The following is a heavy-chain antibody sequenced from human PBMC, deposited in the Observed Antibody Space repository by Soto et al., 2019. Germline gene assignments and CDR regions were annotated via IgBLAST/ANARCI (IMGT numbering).Heavy chain of an antibody. CDR3: ARGELGIVRSYWYFDL. J-gene: IGHJ2*01. D-gene: IGHD7-27*01. CDR1: GFTFSSYD. V-gene: IGHV3-13*04. Sequence: EVQLVESGGGLVQHGGSLRLSCAASGFTFSSYDMHWVRQATGKGLEWVSAIGTAGDTYYPGSVKGRFTISREDAKNSLYLQMNSLRAGDTAVYYCARGELGIVRSYWYFDLWGRGTLVTVSS. CDR2: IGTAGDT.